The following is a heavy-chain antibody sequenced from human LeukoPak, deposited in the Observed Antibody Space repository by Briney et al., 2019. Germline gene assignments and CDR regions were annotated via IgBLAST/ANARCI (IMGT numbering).Heavy chain of an antibody. CDR1: GGSFSGYY. V-gene: IGHV4-34*01. Sequence: SETLSLTCAVYGGSFSGYYWSWIRQPPGKGLEWIGETNHSGSTNYNPSLKSRVTISVDTSKNQFSLKLSSVTAADTAVYYCARGRTRGSRAFDIWGQGPMVTVSS. CDR3: ARGRTRGSRAFDI. D-gene: IGHD1-7*01. J-gene: IGHJ3*02. CDR2: TNHSGST.